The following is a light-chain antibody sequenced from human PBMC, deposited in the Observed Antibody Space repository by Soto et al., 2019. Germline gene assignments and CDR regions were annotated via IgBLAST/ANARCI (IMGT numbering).Light chain of an antibody. V-gene: IGKV3-20*01. CDR3: QQYGSSSFT. CDR1: QSVSSSY. Sequence: EIVLTQSPGTLSLSSGERATLSCRASQSVSSSYLAWYQQKPGQAPRILVYATSSRATGIPDRFSGSGSGTDFNLTISRLEPEDFAVYYCQQYGSSSFTFGQGTKLEIK. CDR2: ATS. J-gene: IGKJ2*01.